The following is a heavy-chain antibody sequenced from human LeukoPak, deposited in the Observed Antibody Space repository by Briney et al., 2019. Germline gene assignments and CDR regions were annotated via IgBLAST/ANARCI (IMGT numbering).Heavy chain of an antibody. CDR3: AKGHYDGDHPHYDGGGVDS. CDR1: EYTFTDYY. Sequence: GASVKVSCKALEYTFTDYYIHWVRQAPGQGLEWMGCINPKSGGRDTNYAQKFRGRVTMTTDTSISTAYMELSRLRSDDTAVYFCAKGHYDGDHPHYDGGGVDSWGQGTHITVSS. V-gene: IGHV1-2*02. CDR2: INPKSGGRDT. D-gene: IGHD2-21*01. J-gene: IGHJ4*02.